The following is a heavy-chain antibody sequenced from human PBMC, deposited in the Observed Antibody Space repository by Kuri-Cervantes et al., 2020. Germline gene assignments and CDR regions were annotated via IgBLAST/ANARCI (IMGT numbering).Heavy chain of an antibody. Sequence: SQTLSLTCAVYGGSFSGYCWSWIRQPPGKGLEWIGEINHSGSTNYNPSLKSRVTISVDTSKNQFSLKLSSVTAADTAVYYCARNSYGGNPAFDYWGQGTLVTVSS. D-gene: IGHD4-23*01. V-gene: IGHV4-34*01. CDR3: ARNSYGGNPAFDY. CDR1: GGSFSGYC. CDR2: INHSGST. J-gene: IGHJ4*02.